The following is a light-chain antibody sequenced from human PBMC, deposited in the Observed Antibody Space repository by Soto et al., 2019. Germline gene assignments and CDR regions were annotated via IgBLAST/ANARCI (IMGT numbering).Light chain of an antibody. CDR1: SSDVGGYNS. V-gene: IGLV2-14*03. CDR3: SSSTSSSTYV. Sequence: QSALTQPASVSGSPGQSITISCTGPSSDVGGYNSVSWYQQHPDKAPKLIIYSVSYRTSAVSDRFSGSKSDKTASLTISGLRTEDEAEYYCSSSTSSSTYVFGTGTKLTVL. CDR2: SVS. J-gene: IGLJ1*01.